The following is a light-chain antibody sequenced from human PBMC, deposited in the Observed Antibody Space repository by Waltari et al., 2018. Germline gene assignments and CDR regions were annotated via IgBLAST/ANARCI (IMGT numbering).Light chain of an antibody. V-gene: IGLV2-23*02. Sequence: QSALTQPAAVSGSPGQSVTISCTGASSDIGRYDIVFWYQQHPGNAPKLVISDVSKRPSGVSDRFSGSKSGDPASLTISGLQFEDEADYYCCSYAGNYVWVFGGGTRLTVL. J-gene: IGLJ3*02. CDR2: DVS. CDR1: SSDIGRYDI. CDR3: CSYAGNYVWV.